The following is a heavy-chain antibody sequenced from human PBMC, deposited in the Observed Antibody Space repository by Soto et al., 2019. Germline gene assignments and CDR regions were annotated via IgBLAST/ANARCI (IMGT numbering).Heavy chain of an antibody. Sequence: LETLSLTCSVSGVSIRSHFWSWIRQAPGKGPELVGYIYHTVNTNYNPALKSRVTISMDTSKNQLSLQLSSVTAADTAVYYCARLQYTVVTALDIWGQGTMVTVSS. CDR2: IYHTVNT. V-gene: IGHV4-59*11. J-gene: IGHJ3*02. CDR1: GVSIRSHF. CDR3: ARLQYTVVTALDI. D-gene: IGHD2-15*01.